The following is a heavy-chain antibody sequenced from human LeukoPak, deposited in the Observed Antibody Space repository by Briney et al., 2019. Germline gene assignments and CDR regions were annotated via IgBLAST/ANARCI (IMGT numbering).Heavy chain of an antibody. CDR3: ARDTAMAELDY. CDR2: INPSGGST. CDR1: GYTFTSYY. V-gene: IGHV1-46*01. Sequence: ASVKVSCKAPGYTFTSYYMHWVRQAPGQGLEWMGIINPSGGSTSYAQKFQGRVTMTRDTSTSTVYMELSSLRSEDTAVYYCARDTAMAELDYWGQGTLVTVSS. J-gene: IGHJ4*02. D-gene: IGHD5-18*01.